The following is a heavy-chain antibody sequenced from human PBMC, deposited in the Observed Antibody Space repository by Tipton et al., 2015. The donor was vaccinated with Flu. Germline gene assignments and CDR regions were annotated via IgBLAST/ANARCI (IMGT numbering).Heavy chain of an antibody. CDR3: ARGSGSGTYVIFDY. Sequence: TLSLTCTVSGDSVSTSSYYWGWIRQPPGKGLEWIGSVYYTGRTYYNSSLIGRVTISVDTTKNQFSLRLISVTAADTAVYYCARGSGSGTYVIFDYWGQGTLVTVSS. V-gene: IGHV4-39*07. CDR1: GDSVSTSSYY. D-gene: IGHD3-10*01. J-gene: IGHJ4*02. CDR2: VYYTGRT.